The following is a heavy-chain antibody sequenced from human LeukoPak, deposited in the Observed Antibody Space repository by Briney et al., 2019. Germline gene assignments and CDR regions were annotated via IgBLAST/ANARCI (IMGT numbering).Heavy chain of an antibody. D-gene: IGHD3-3*01. CDR2: IYPGDSDT. CDR3: ARSDYDFWSGYYYDAFDI. J-gene: IGHJ3*02. V-gene: IGHV5-51*01. CDR1: GYSFTSCW. Sequence: GESLKISCKGSGYSFTSCWIGWVRQMPGKGLEWMGIIYPGDSDTRYSPSFQGQVTISADKSISTAYLQWSSLKASDTAMYYCARSDYDFWSGYYYDAFDIWGQGTMVTVSS.